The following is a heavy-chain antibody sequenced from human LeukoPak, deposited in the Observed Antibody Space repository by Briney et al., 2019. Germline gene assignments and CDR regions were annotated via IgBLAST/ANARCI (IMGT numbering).Heavy chain of an antibody. J-gene: IGHJ4*02. CDR1: GYTFTSYG. V-gene: IGHV1-69*05. CDR2: IIPIFGTA. Sequence: SVKVSCKASGYTFTSYGISWVRQAPGQGLEWMGRIIPIFGTANYAQKFQGRVTITTDESTSTAYMELSSLRSEDTAVYYCARGSSSSSEPFDYWGQGTLVTVSS. D-gene: IGHD6-6*01. CDR3: ARGSSSSSEPFDY.